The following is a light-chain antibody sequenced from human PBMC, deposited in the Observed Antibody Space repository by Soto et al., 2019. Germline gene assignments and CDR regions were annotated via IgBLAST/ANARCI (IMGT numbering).Light chain of an antibody. CDR2: EGS. CDR1: SSDVGTYNL. V-gene: IGLV2-23*01. Sequence: QSALTQPASVSGSPGQSITISCTGTSSDVGTYNLVSWYQQHPGKAPKLMIYEGSKRPSGVSNRFSVSKSGNTASLTISGLQAEDEADYYCCSYAGSGSDVIFGGGTQLTVL. J-gene: IGLJ2*01. CDR3: CSYAGSGSDVI.